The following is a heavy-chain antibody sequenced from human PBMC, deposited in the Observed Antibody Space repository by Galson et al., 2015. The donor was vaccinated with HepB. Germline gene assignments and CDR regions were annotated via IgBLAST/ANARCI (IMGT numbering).Heavy chain of an antibody. D-gene: IGHD6-13*01. CDR2: ISGSGGST. Sequence: SLRLSCAASGFTFSSYAMSWVRQAPGKGLEWVSAISGSGGSTYYADSVKGRFTISRDNSKNTLYLQMNSLRAEDTAVYYCAKGVIAAAGTRGSWFDPWGQGTLVTVSS. CDR3: AKGVIAAAGTRGSWFDP. CDR1: GFTFSSYA. V-gene: IGHV3-23*01. J-gene: IGHJ5*02.